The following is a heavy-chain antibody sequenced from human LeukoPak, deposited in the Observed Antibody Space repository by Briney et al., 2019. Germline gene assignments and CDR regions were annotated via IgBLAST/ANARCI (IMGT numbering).Heavy chain of an antibody. D-gene: IGHD6-13*01. CDR3: ARVAAAGAFFGY. Sequence: ASVKVSCKASGYTFTGYYMHWVRQAPGQGLEWMGWISPNSGATNYAQNFQARVTMTGDTSISTAYMELSSLRSDDTAVYYCARVAAAGAFFGYWGQGTLVTVSS. CDR1: GYTFTGYY. V-gene: IGHV1-2*02. CDR2: ISPNSGAT. J-gene: IGHJ4*02.